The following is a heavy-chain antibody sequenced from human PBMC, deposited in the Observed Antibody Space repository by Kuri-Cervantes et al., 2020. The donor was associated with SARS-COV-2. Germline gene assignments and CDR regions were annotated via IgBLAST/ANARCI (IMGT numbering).Heavy chain of an antibody. J-gene: IGHJ3*02. CDR1: GFTFSSYA. V-gene: IGHV3-30-3*01. CDR3: ARDLYMRRLDAFDI. Sequence: GESLKISCAASGFTFSSYAMHWVRRAPGKGLEWVAVISYDGSNKYYADSVKGRFTISRDNSKNTLYLQMNSLRAEDTAVYYCARDLYMRRLDAFDIWGQGTMVTVSS. D-gene: IGHD1-1*01. CDR2: ISYDGSNK.